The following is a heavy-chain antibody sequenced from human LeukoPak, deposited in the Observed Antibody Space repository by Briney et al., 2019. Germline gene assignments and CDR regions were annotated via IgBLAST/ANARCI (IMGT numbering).Heavy chain of an antibody. V-gene: IGHV3-21*01. CDR2: ISSSSSYI. CDR1: GFTFSSYS. J-gene: IGHJ1*01. Sequence: PGGSLRLSCAASGFTFSSYSMNWVRQAPGKGLEWVSSISSSSSYIYYAGSVKGRFTISRDSSKNTLYLQMNSLRAEDTAVYYCARDGSNSAYFQHWGQGTLVTVSS. CDR3: ARDGSNSAYFQH. D-gene: IGHD5-24*01.